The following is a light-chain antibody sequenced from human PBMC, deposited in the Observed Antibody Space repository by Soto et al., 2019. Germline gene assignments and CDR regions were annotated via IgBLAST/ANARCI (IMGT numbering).Light chain of an antibody. CDR3: QQYKNWPRT. CDR1: ESVDIN. V-gene: IGKV3-15*01. Sequence: EIVLTQSPATLSVSPGERVTLSCRASESVDINLAWYQQKPGQAPRLLIYGASTRATDMPGTFSGRGSGTEFTLTISSLQSEDFAVYYCQQYKNWPRTFGKGTKVDI. CDR2: GAS. J-gene: IGKJ1*01.